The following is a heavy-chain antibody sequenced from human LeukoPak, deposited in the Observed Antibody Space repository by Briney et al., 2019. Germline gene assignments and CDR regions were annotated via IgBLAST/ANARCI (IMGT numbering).Heavy chain of an antibody. J-gene: IGHJ4*02. CDR2: INPSGGST. Sequence: ASVKVSCKASGYTFTSYYMHWVRQAPGQGLEWMGIINPSGGSTSYAQKFQGRVTMTRDTSTSTVYMELSSLRSDDTAVYYCARTHYDILTGYYTFDYWGQGTLVTVSS. CDR1: GYTFTSYY. D-gene: IGHD3-9*01. V-gene: IGHV1-46*01. CDR3: ARTHYDILTGYYTFDY.